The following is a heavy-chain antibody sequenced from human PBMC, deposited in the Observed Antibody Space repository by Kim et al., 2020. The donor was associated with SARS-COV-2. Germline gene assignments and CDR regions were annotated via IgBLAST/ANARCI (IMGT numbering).Heavy chain of an antibody. V-gene: IGHV1-69*13. D-gene: IGHD6-13*01. Sequence: SVKVSCKASGGTFSSYAISWVRQAPGQGLEWMGGIIPIFGTANYAQKFQGRVTITADESTSTAYMELSSLRSEDTAVYYCASHRGKQQLGRVRGMDVWGQGTTVTVSS. CDR2: IIPIFGTA. CDR1: GGTFSSYA. J-gene: IGHJ6*02. CDR3: ASHRGKQQLGRVRGMDV.